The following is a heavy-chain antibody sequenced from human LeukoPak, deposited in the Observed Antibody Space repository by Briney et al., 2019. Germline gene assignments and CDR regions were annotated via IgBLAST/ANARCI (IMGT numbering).Heavy chain of an antibody. CDR1: GFTFSSYA. J-gene: IGHJ4*02. CDR2: LSGSGDST. CDR3: AKGGYSSGWRNYDY. Sequence: GGSLRLSCAASGFTFSSYAMSWVRQAPGKGLEWVSALSGSGDSTYYADSVKGRFTISRDNSKDTLYLQMNSLRAEDTAVYYCAKGGYSSGWRNYDYWGQGTLVTVSS. D-gene: IGHD6-19*01. V-gene: IGHV3-23*01.